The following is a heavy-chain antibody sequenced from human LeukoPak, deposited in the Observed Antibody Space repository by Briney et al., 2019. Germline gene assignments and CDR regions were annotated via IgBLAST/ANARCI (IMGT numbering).Heavy chain of an antibody. CDR1: GGSISSYY. Sequence: TSETLSLTCTVSGGSISSYYWSWIRPPPGKGLEWIGYIYYSGSTNYNPSLKSRVTISVDTSKNQFSLKLSSVTAADTAVYYCARHRSTLTGYSYGMGYYYYGMDVWGQGTTVTVSS. D-gene: IGHD5-18*01. J-gene: IGHJ6*02. CDR3: ARHRSTLTGYSYGMGYYYYGMDV. V-gene: IGHV4-59*08. CDR2: IYYSGST.